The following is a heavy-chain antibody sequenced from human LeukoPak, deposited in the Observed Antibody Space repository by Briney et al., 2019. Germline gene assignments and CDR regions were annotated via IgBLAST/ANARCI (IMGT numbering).Heavy chain of an antibody. CDR3: ATDITMIVVVITSHAFDI. D-gene: IGHD3-22*01. Sequence: PGGSLRLSYAASGFTFSSYAMSWVRQAPGKGLEWVSAISGSGGSTYYADSVKGRFTISRDNSKNTLYLQMNSLRAEDTAVYYCATDITMIVVVITSHAFDIWGQGTMVTVSS. CDR1: GFTFSSYA. V-gene: IGHV3-23*01. CDR2: ISGSGGST. J-gene: IGHJ3*02.